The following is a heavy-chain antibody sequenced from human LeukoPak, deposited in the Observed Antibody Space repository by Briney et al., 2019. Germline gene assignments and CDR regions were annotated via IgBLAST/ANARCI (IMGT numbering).Heavy chain of an antibody. D-gene: IGHD2-2*01. CDR2: INPSGDGT. CDR1: GYTFISYY. V-gene: IGHV1-46*01. J-gene: IGHJ4*02. CDR3: ARRYCSNISCQLGFDY. Sequence: ASVKVSCKASGYTFISYYIHWVRQAPRQGLEWMGIINPSGDGTIYAQKFQCRATMTTDTSTSTVYMELSSLKSEDTAVYYCARRYCSNISCQLGFDYWGQRTLVTVSP.